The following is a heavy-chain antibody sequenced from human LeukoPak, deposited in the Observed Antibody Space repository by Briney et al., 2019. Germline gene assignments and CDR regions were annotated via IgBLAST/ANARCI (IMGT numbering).Heavy chain of an antibody. V-gene: IGHV3-74*01. CDR3: AREPVGDLVDY. CDR1: GFTFSSYW. Sequence: RGSLRLSCAASGFTFSSYWMRWVRQAPGKGLVWVSRINSDGSSTSYADSVKGRFTISRDNAKNTLYLQMNSLRAEDTAVYYCAREPVGDLVDYWGQGTLVTVSS. J-gene: IGHJ4*02. D-gene: IGHD2-21*02. CDR2: INSDGSST.